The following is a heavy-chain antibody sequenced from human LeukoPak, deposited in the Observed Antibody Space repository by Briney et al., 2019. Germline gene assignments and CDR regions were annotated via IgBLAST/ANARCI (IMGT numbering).Heavy chain of an antibody. D-gene: IGHD5/OR15-5a*01. V-gene: IGHV4-39*01. CDR1: GGSISRSSSY. CDR3: ARRRTVSTTGRFDP. Sequence: SETLSLTCTVSGGSISRSSSYWGWIRQPPGKGLEWIGSIYYSRNTYYNPSLKSRVNISVDTSKNQVSLKLSSVTAADTAVYYCARRRTVSTTGRFDPWGQGTLVTVSS. J-gene: IGHJ5*02. CDR2: IYYSRNT.